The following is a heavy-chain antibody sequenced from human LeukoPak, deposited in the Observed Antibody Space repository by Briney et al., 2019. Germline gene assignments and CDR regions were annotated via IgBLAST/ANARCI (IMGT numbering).Heavy chain of an antibody. CDR2: IYYTGSS. J-gene: IGHJ4*02. V-gene: IGHV4-59*08. Sequence: PSETLSLTCTVSGGSISSYYWSWIRQPPGKGLEWIGYIYYTGSSNYNPSLKSRVTISIDTSKNQFSLKLSSVTAADTAVYYCARTYYDYVWGSYRPMDYFDYWGQGTLVTVSS. D-gene: IGHD3-16*02. CDR3: ARTYYDYVWGSYRPMDYFDY. CDR1: GGSISSYY.